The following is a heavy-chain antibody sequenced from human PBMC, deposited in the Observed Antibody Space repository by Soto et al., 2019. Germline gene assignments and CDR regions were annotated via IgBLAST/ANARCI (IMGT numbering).Heavy chain of an antibody. J-gene: IGHJ6*03. Sequence: PSETLSLTCAVYGGSFSGYYWSWIRQPPGKGLEWIGEINHSGSTNYNPSLKSRVTISVDTSKNQFSLKLSSVTAADTAVYYCARVPNDSNPIYYYYYMDVWGKGTTVTVSS. D-gene: IGHD4-4*01. CDR1: GGSFSGYY. CDR2: INHSGST. V-gene: IGHV4-34*01. CDR3: ARVPNDSNPIYYYYYMDV.